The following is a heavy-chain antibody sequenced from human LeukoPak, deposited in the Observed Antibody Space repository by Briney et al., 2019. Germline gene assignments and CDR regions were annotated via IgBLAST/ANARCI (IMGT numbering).Heavy chain of an antibody. D-gene: IGHD1-26*01. CDR2: INSSGGST. V-gene: IGHV1-46*01. Sequence: GASVKVSCKASGYTFTSYYMHWVRQAPGQGLEWMGIINSSGGSTSYAQKFQGRVTMTRDMSTSTVYMELSSLRSEDTAVYYCVRGHARSGMDVWGQGITVTVSS. CDR3: VRGHARSGMDV. CDR1: GYTFTSYY. J-gene: IGHJ6*02.